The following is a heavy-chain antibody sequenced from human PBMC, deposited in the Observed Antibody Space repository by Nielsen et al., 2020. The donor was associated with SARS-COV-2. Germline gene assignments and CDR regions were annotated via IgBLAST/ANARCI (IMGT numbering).Heavy chain of an antibody. CDR2: ISWNSGSI. CDR3: ARGRRVGTTLFEY. J-gene: IGHJ4*02. Sequence: SLKISCAASGFTFDDYAMHWVRQAPGKGLEWVSGISWNSGSIAYADSVKGRFTISRDNAKNSLHLQMNNLRAEDTAFYYCARGRRVGTTLFEYWGQGTPVTVSS. D-gene: IGHD1-14*01. V-gene: IGHV3-9*01. CDR1: GFTFDDYA.